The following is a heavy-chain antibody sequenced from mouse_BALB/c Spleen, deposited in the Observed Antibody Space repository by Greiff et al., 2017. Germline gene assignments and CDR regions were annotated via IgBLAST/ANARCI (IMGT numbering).Heavy chain of an antibody. CDR3: AKNYDYDRYFDV. J-gene: IGHJ1*01. CDR2: IYPGNVNT. CDR1: GYTFTSYY. D-gene: IGHD2-4*01. V-gene: IGHV1S56*01. Sequence: QVQLQQSGPELVKPGASVRISCKASGYTFTSYYIHWVKQRPGQGLEWIGWIYPGNVNTKYNEKFKGKATLTADKSSSTAYMQLSSLTSEDSAVYFCAKNYDYDRYFDVWGAGTTVTVSS.